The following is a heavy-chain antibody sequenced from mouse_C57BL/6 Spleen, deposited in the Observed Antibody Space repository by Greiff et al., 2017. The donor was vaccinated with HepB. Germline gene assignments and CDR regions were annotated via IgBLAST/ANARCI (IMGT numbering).Heavy chain of an antibody. J-gene: IGHJ2*01. CDR2: IDPSDSYT. Sequence: QVQLQQPGAELVMPGASVKLSCKASGYTFTSYWMHWVKQRPGQGLEWIGEIDPSDSYTNYNQKFKGKSTLTVDKSSSTAYMQLSSLTSEDSAVYYGERRVDYDGCCFDYWGQGTTLTVSS. D-gene: IGHD2-4*01. V-gene: IGHV1-69*01. CDR1: GYTFTSYW. CDR3: ERRVDYDGCCFDY.